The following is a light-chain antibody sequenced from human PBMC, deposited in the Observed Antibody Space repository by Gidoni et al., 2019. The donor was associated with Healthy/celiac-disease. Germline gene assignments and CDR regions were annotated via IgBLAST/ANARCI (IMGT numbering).Light chain of an antibody. CDR1: RSNIGSNY. CDR3: AAWDDSLSGPRVV. J-gene: IGLJ2*01. CDR2: RNN. Sequence: QSVLLQPPSASGPHVQRVTIACSGSRSNIGSNYVYWYQQLPGTAPKLLIYRNNQRPSGVPDRFSGSKSGTSASLAISGLRSEDEADYYCAAWDDSLSGPRVVFGGGTKLTVL. V-gene: IGLV1-47*01.